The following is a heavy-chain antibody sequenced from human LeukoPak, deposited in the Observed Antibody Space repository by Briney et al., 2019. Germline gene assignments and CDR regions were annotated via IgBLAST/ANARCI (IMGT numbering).Heavy chain of an antibody. Sequence: PGGSLRLSCAASGFTFSSYAMSWVRQAPGKGLEWVSVIYSGGSTYYADSVKGRFTISRDNSKNTLYLQMNSLRAEDTAVYYCASIAAAGYYYMDVWGKGTTVTVSS. V-gene: IGHV3-53*01. CDR1: GFTFSSYA. CDR2: IYSGGST. CDR3: ASIAAAGYYYMDV. D-gene: IGHD6-13*01. J-gene: IGHJ6*03.